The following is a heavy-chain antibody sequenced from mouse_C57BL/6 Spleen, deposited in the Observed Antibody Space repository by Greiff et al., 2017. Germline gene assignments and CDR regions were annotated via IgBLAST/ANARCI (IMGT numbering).Heavy chain of an antibody. CDR1: GFTFSSSA. V-gene: IGHV5-4*01. J-gene: IGHJ4*01. Sequence: EVMLVESGGGLVKPGGSLKLSCAASGFTFSSSAMSWVRQTPEKRLEWVATISDGGSYTYYPDNVKGRFTISRDNAKNNLYLQMSHLKSEDTAMYYCARDRGAMDYWGQGTSVTVSS. CDR2: ISDGGSYT. CDR3: ARDRGAMDY.